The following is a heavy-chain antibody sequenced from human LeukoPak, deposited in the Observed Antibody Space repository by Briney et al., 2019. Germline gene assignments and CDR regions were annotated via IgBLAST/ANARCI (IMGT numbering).Heavy chain of an antibody. V-gene: IGHV3-23*01. CDR3: AKGLYGMDV. CDR1: GFTFSSFA. CDR2: MSGDATST. Sequence: GGSLRLSCAASGFTFSSFAMNWVRQAPGKGLEWVSTMSGDATSTYYADSVKGRFTISRDNSKNTLYLQMNSLRAEDTAVYYCAKGLYGMDVWGQGTTVTVSS. J-gene: IGHJ6*02. D-gene: IGHD3/OR15-3a*01.